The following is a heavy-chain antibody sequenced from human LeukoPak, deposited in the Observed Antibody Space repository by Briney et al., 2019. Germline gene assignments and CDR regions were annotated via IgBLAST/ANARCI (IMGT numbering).Heavy chain of an antibody. CDR2: ISSSSSYI. CDR3: ARAQWFGEYLDY. CDR1: GFTFSSYS. J-gene: IGHJ4*02. Sequence: GGSLRLSCAASGFTFSSYSMNWVRQAPGKGLEWVSSISSSSSYIYYADSVKGRFTISRDNAKNPLYLQMNSLRAEDTAVYYCARAQWFGEYLDYWGQGTLVTVSS. V-gene: IGHV3-21*01. D-gene: IGHD3-10*01.